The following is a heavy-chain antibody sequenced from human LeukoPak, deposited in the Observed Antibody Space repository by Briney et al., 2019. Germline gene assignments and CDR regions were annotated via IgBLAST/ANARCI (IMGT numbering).Heavy chain of an antibody. J-gene: IGHJ4*02. Sequence: GGSLRLSCAASGFTFSSYWMHWVRQVPGKGLLWVARISDDGSKTRFADSVKGRFTISRDNAKYTLYLQMNSLRVEDTGVYYCTTGHPGNFDYWGQGTLVTVSS. CDR1: GFTFSSYW. CDR3: TTGHPGNFDY. CDR2: ISDDGSKT. V-gene: IGHV3-74*01.